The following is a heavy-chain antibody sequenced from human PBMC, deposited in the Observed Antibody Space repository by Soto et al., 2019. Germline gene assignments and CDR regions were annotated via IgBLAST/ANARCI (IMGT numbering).Heavy chain of an antibody. CDR1: GGSISSGGYS. D-gene: IGHD3-10*02. J-gene: IGHJ6*02. Sequence: SETLSLTCAVSGGSISSGGYSWSWIRQPPGKCLEWIGYIYHSGSTYYNPSLKSRVTISVDRSKNQFSLKLSSVTAADTAVYYCARVFGELLSGKYYYYGMDVWGQGTTVTVYS. CDR2: IYHSGST. CDR3: ARVFGELLSGKYYYYGMDV. V-gene: IGHV4-30-2*01.